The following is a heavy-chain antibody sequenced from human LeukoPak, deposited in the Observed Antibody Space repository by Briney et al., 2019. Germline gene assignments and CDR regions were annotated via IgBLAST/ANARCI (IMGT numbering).Heavy chain of an antibody. V-gene: IGHV4-59*01. Sequence: PSETLSLTCTVSGGSISSYCWSWIRQPPGKGLEWIGYIYYSGSTSYNPSLKSRVTISVDTSKNQFSLKLSSVTAADTAVYYCATEKGTELGIFFTWGQGTLVTVSS. CDR2: IYYSGST. J-gene: IGHJ5*02. CDR3: ATEKGTELGIFFT. CDR1: GGSISSYC. D-gene: IGHD7-27*01.